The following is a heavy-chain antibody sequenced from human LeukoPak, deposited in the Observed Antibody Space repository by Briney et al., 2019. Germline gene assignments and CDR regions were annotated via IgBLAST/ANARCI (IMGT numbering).Heavy chain of an antibody. CDR2: ISYDGSNK. Sequence: PGGSLRLSCAASGFTFSSYGMSWVRQAPGKGLEWVAVISYDGSNKYYADSVKGRFTISRDNSKNTLYLQMNSLRAEDTAVYYCARDRGSTHEYFQHWGQGTLVTVSS. CDR1: GFTFSSYG. CDR3: ARDRGSTHEYFQH. D-gene: IGHD3-10*01. V-gene: IGHV3-30*03. J-gene: IGHJ1*01.